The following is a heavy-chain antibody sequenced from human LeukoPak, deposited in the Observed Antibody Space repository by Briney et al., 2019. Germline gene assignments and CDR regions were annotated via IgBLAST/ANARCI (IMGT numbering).Heavy chain of an antibody. CDR2: IRSKAYGGTT. CDR3: TRSHSGDQLLFPDAFDI. CDR1: GFTFGDYA. J-gene: IGHJ3*02. V-gene: IGHV3-49*04. D-gene: IGHD2-2*01. Sequence: GGSLRLSRTASGFTFGDYAMSWVRQAPGKGLEWVGFIRSKAYGGTTEYAASVKGRFTISRDDSKSIAYLQMNSLKTEDTAVYYCTRSHSGDQLLFPDAFDIWGQGTMVTVSS.